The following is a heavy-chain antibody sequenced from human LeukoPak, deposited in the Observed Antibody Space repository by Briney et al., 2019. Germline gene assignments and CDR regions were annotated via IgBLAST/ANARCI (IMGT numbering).Heavy chain of an antibody. CDR3: ARGPLWSDYVWGSYPD. CDR1: GFTFSSFW. CDR2: INSDGSDT. J-gene: IGHJ4*02. V-gene: IGHV3-74*01. D-gene: IGHD3-16*01. Sequence: GGSLRLSCAASGFTFSSFWMHWVRQAPGKGLVWVSRINSDGSDTRYADSVKGRFTISRDNSKNTLYLQMNSLRAEDTAVYYCARGPLWSDYVWGSYPDWGQGTLVTVSS.